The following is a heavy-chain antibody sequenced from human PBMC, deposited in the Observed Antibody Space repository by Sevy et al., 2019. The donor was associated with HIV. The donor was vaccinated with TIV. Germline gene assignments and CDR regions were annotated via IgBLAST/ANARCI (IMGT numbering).Heavy chain of an antibody. D-gene: IGHD6-19*01. CDR3: AGVWLAQNSFDI. J-gene: IGHJ3*02. CDR2: ISHGGST. V-gene: IGHV4-34*01. Sequence: SETLSLTCAVYGGSFSGYYWTWIRQSPGKGLEWIGEISHGGSTTYNPSLKSRVTISIDTSKNQFSLNLNSVTAADTAVYYCAGVWLAQNSFDIWGQGTMVTVSS. CDR1: GGSFSGYY.